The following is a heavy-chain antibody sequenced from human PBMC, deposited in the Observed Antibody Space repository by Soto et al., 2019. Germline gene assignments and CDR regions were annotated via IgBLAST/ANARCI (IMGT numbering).Heavy chain of an antibody. CDR1: GGSISSSSYY. J-gene: IGHJ4*02. V-gene: IGHV4-39*01. CDR2: IYYSGST. CDR3: ARHDRLELRPALVDY. D-gene: IGHD1-7*01. Sequence: SETLSLTCTVSGGSISSSSYYWGWIRRPPGKGLEWIGSIYYSGSTYYDPSLKSRVTISVDTSKNQFSLKLSSVTAADTAVYYCARHDRLELRPALVDYWGQGTLVTVSS.